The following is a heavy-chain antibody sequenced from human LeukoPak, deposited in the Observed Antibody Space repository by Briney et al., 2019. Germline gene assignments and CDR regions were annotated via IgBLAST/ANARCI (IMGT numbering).Heavy chain of an antibody. Sequence: GGSLRLSCSASGFTFNTYWMSWVRQAPGKGLQWVANVRPDGREQRYVDSVKGRFTISRDNAKNSLYLQMNSLRAEDTAVYYCARGFGLLGSGSYYPLPLDYWGQGTLVTVSS. J-gene: IGHJ4*02. D-gene: IGHD3-10*01. V-gene: IGHV3-7*01. CDR3: ARGFGLLGSGSYYPLPLDY. CDR1: GFTFNTYW. CDR2: VRPDGREQ.